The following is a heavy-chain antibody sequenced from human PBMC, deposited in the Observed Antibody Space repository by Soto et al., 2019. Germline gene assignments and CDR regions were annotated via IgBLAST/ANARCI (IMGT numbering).Heavy chain of an antibody. Sequence: QVQLVQSGAEVKKPGSSVKVSCKASGGTFSSYAISWVRQAPGQGLEWMGGMIPIFGTANYAQKFQGRVTITPDESTSTAYMELSSLRAEDTAVYYGARDGDQYIAAAGTHWFDPWGQGTLVTVSS. CDR3: ARDGDQYIAAAGTHWFDP. CDR2: MIPIFGTA. V-gene: IGHV1-69*01. CDR1: GGTFSSYA. D-gene: IGHD6-13*01. J-gene: IGHJ5*02.